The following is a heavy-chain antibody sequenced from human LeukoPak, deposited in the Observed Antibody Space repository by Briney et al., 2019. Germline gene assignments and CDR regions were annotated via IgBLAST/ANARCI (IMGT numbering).Heavy chain of an antibody. CDR3: ARHGGYQSLDY. Sequence: PSQTLSLTCTVSGGSISSGSYYWSWLRQPAGKGLEWIGRIYTSGSTNYNPSLKSRVTISVDTSKTHFSLKLRSVTAADTAVYYCARHGGYQSLDYWGQGTLVTVSS. CDR1: GGSISSGSYY. CDR2: IYTSGST. J-gene: IGHJ4*02. D-gene: IGHD4-23*01. V-gene: IGHV4-61*02.